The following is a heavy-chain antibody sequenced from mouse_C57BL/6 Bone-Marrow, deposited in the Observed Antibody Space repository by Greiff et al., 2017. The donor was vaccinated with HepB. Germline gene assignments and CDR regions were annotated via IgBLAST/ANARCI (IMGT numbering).Heavy chain of an antibody. Sequence: VVGPGSSVKMSCKTSGYTFTSYGINWVKQRPGQGLEWIGYIYIGNGYTEYNEKFKGKATLTSDTSSSTAYMQLSSLTSEDSAIYFCASYYDYDRVFVWGTGTTVTVSS. CDR3: ASYYDYDRVFV. D-gene: IGHD2-4*01. J-gene: IGHJ1*03. CDR1: GYTFTSYG. V-gene: IGHV1-58*01. CDR2: IYIGNGYT.